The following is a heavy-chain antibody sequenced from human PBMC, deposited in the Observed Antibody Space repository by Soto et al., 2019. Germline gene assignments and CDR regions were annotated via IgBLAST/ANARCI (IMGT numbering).Heavy chain of an antibody. CDR2: IYYSGST. Sequence: SVTLCLTGPASGGYIIRYDESWIRQHPGKGLEWIGYIYYSGSTNCIPSLKSRVTISVDTSKNQCSLKLSSVTAADTAVYYCAREGRVAAAGTGGFDPWGPGNQVTVSS. CDR1: GGYIIRYD. V-gene: IGHV4-59*01. J-gene: IGHJ5*02. CDR3: AREGRVAAAGTGGFDP. D-gene: IGHD6-13*01.